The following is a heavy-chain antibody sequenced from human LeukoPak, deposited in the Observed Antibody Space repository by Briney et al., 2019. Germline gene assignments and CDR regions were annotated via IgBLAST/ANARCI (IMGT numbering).Heavy chain of an antibody. Sequence: ASVKVSCKAPGYTFTGYYMHWVRQAPGQGLEWMGWINPNSGGTNYAQKFQGRVTMTRDTSISTAYMELSSLRSEDTAVYYCARGVYYYDSSGYFQDYWGQGTLVTVSS. CDR2: INPNSGGT. D-gene: IGHD3-22*01. CDR1: GYTFTGYY. J-gene: IGHJ4*02. V-gene: IGHV1-2*02. CDR3: ARGVYYYDSSGYFQDY.